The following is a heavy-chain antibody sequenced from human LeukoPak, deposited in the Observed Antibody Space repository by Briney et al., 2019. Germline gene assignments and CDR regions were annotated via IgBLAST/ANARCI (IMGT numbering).Heavy chain of an antibody. CDR3: ARSGWFGEFFDY. D-gene: IGHD3-10*01. V-gene: IGHV4-34*01. CDR1: GGSFSGYY. J-gene: IGHJ4*02. Sequence: PSETLSLTCAVYGGSFSGYYWSWIRQPPGKGLEWIGEINHSGSTNYNPSLKSRVTISVDTSKNQFSLKLSSVTAADTAVYYCARSGWFGEFFDYWGQGTLVTVSS. CDR2: INHSGST.